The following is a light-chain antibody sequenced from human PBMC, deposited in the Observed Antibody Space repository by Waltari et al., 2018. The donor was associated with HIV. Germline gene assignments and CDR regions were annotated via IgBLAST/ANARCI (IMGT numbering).Light chain of an antibody. V-gene: IGKV3-11*01. CDR1: QSVSSY. Sequence: DIVFTQSPATPSLSPGERATLPCRASQSVSSYLAWYQQKPGQAPRLLIYDASNRATGIPARFSGSGSGTDFTLTISSLEPEDFAVYYCQQRSNWPSLTFGGGTKVEIK. J-gene: IGKJ4*01. CDR2: DAS. CDR3: QQRSNWPSLT.